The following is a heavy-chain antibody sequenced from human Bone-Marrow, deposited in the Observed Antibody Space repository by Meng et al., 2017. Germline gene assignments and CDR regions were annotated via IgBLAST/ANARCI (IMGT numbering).Heavy chain of an antibody. CDR2: IDPKSGAT. J-gene: IGHJ4*02. V-gene: IGHV1-2*06. Sequence: QVQLVQSGSAVKKPGASVKVSCKAFGYTFSNYYMEWVRQAPGQGIEWMGRIDPKSGATNYAQKFQGRVTMTRDTSISTAYVELSRLRSDDTAVYYCVPSAGPAYFDYWGQGTLVTVSS. CDR3: VPSAGPAYFDY. CDR1: GYTFSNYY.